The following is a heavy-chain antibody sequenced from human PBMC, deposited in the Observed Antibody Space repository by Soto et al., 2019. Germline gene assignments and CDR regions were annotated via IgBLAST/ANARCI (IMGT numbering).Heavy chain of an antibody. D-gene: IGHD1-20*01. CDR1: GFHFITFS. CDR3: VRDAYNRDAFDI. J-gene: IGHJ3*02. CDR2: ISASSSSI. V-gene: IGHV3-21*01. Sequence: DVQLVESGGGLVKPGGSLRLSCAASGFHFITFSMNWVRQAPGKGMEWVSSISASSSSIYYAESVKGRFTVSRDHAKNSLYLQMNSLTDADTALYYCVRDAYNRDAFDIWGQGTTVTVSS.